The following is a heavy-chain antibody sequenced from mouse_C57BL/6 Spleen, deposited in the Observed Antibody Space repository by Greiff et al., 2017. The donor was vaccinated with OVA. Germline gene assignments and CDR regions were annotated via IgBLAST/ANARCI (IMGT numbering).Heavy chain of an antibody. D-gene: IGHD2-5*01. Sequence: DVQLQESGAELVKPGASVKLSCTASGFNITDYYMHWVKQRTEQGLEWIGRIDPEDGETKYAPKFQGKATITADPSSNTAYLQLSSLTSEDTAVYYCARFAYYSNYLDVWGTGTTVTVSS. V-gene: IGHV14-2*01. CDR1: GFNITDYY. J-gene: IGHJ1*03. CDR2: IDPEDGET. CDR3: ARFAYYSNYLDV.